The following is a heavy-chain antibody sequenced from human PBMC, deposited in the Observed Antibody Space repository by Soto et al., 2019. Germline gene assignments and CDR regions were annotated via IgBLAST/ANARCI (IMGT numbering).Heavy chain of an antibody. V-gene: IGHV3-30*18. CDR2: TSYYGNNK. CDR3: AKGGGSARDFDY. J-gene: IGHJ4*02. D-gene: IGHD1-26*01. CDR1: GVTFGNYG. Sequence: PEGSLRLSCTGSGVTFGNYGMHWVRQAPGKGLEWVASTSYYGNNKYYADSLKGRFTISRDNSKKMVYLQMTSLGPEDTAVYYCAKGGGSARDFDYWGQGALVTVS.